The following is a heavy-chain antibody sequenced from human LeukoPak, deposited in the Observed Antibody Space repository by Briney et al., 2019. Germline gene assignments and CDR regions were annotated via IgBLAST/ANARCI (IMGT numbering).Heavy chain of an antibody. Sequence: SETLSLTCAVYGGSFSGYYWSWIRQPPGKGLEWIGEINHSGSTNYNPSLKSRVTISVDTSKNQFSLKLSSVTAADTAVYYCASSHSSGSGSYSPIDYWGQGTLVTVSS. V-gene: IGHV4-34*01. CDR2: INHSGST. J-gene: IGHJ4*02. CDR1: GGSFSGYY. CDR3: ASSHSSGSGSYSPIDY. D-gene: IGHD3-10*01.